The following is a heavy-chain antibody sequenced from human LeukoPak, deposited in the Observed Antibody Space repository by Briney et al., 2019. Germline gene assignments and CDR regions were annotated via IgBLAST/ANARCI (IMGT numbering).Heavy chain of an antibody. CDR2: IWYDGGNK. CDR3: ARAARSYGLDY. V-gene: IGHV3-33*01. D-gene: IGHD5-18*01. Sequence: PGGSLRLSCAASGFTFSSYGMHWVRQAPGKGLEWVAVIWYDGGNKYYADSVKGRFTISRDNSKNTLYLQMNSLRAEDTAVYYCARAARSYGLDYWGQGTLVTVSS. J-gene: IGHJ4*02. CDR1: GFTFSSYG.